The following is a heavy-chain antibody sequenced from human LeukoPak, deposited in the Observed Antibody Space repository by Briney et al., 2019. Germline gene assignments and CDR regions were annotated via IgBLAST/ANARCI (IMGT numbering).Heavy chain of an antibody. CDR3: ARDGDFDCLSNLDAFDI. J-gene: IGHJ3*02. Sequence: PGGSLRLSCAASRFTFSSYNMNWVRQAPGKGLEWVSSISSSSSYIYYADSVKGRFTISRDNAKNSLYLQMNSLRAEDTAVYYCARDGDFDCLSNLDAFDIWGQGTMVTVSS. D-gene: IGHD3-9*01. CDR2: ISSSSSYI. V-gene: IGHV3-21*01. CDR1: RFTFSSYN.